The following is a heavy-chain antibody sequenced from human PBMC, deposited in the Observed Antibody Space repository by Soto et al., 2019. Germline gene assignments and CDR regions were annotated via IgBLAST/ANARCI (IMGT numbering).Heavy chain of an antibody. CDR1: GYTFTGFS. Sequence: SVKVSCKASGYTFTGFSLHWVRQAPGQGLEWMGGIIPIFGTANYAQKFQGRVTIAADESTSTAYMELSSLRSEDTAVYYCAREPDIVLVPAAMKWFDPWGQGTLVTVSS. D-gene: IGHD2-2*01. CDR3: AREPDIVLVPAAMKWFDP. V-gene: IGHV1-69*13. J-gene: IGHJ5*02. CDR2: IIPIFGTA.